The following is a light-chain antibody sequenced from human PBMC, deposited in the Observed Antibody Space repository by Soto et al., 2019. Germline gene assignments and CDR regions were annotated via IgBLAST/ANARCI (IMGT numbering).Light chain of an antibody. CDR3: QQYNSDYT. Sequence: DIQMTQSPSTLSASVGDRVTITCRASQSISSWLAWYQQKPGKAPKLLIYKASSLESGVASRFSGSGSGTEFTLIISMLEPDNFASYYCQQYNSDYTFGQGTKLEIK. CDR2: KAS. V-gene: IGKV1-5*03. J-gene: IGKJ2*01. CDR1: QSISSW.